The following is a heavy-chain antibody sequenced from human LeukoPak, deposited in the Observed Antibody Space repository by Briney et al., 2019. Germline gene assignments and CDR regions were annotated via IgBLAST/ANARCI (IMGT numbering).Heavy chain of an antibody. CDR3: AGKYYYDTSGYFYVDY. Sequence: SETLSLTCTVSGGSISSYYWSWIRHPPGKGLEWIWYIYYSGNTNYNPSLKSRVTISVDTSKNQFSLKLSSVTAADTAVYYCAGKYYYDTSGYFYVDYWGQGTLVTVSS. CDR1: GGSISSYY. J-gene: IGHJ4*02. V-gene: IGHV4-59*08. D-gene: IGHD3-22*01. CDR2: IYYSGNT.